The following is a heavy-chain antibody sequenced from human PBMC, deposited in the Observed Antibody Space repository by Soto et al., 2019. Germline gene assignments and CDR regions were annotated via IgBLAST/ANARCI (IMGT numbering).Heavy chain of an antibody. Sequence: QVQLVESGGGVVQPGRSLRLSCAASGITFRHYGTHWVRQAPGKGLEWVAVIWYDGRDTYYADSVKGRFTISRDNSKNTLYLQMNSLTADDTAVYYCVRGYGDFDNWGQGTRVTVSS. CDR2: IWYDGRDT. V-gene: IGHV3-33*01. CDR3: VRGYGDFDN. J-gene: IGHJ4*02. CDR1: GITFRHYG. D-gene: IGHD3-16*01.